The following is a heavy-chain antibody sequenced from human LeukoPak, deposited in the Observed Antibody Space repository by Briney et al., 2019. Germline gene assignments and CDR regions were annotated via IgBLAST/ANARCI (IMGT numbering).Heavy chain of an antibody. CDR3: ARGEYSSSSGLDY. CDR2: IYYSGST. CDR1: GGSISSYY. D-gene: IGHD6-6*01. Sequence: SETLSLTCTVSGGSISSYYWSWIRQPPGKGLEWIGYIYYSGSTNYNPSLKSRVTISVDTSKNQFSLKLSSVTAADTAVYYCARGEYSSSSGLDYWGQGTLVTVST. V-gene: IGHV4-59*08. J-gene: IGHJ4*02.